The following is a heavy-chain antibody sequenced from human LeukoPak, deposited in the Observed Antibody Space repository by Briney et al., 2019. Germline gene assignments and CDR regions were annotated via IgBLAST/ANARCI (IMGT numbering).Heavy chain of an antibody. CDR3: ARDQSPKWGSGERYLDY. J-gene: IGHJ4*02. V-gene: IGHV3-33*01. CDR1: GFTFNTYG. Sequence: GGSLRLSCEASGFTFNTYGMHWVRQAPGKGLEWVAVMWNDGRDIYYADSVKGRFTISRDNSKNTLYLQMNSLRVEDTAVYYCARDQSPKWGSGERYLDYWGQGTLVTVSS. CDR2: MWNDGRDI. D-gene: IGHD7-27*01.